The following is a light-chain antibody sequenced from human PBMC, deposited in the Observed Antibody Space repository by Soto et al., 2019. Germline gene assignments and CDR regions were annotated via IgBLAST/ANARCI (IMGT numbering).Light chain of an antibody. V-gene: IGKV3-20*01. CDR3: QQYSNAPLT. CDR2: GAS. J-gene: IGKJ1*01. CDR1: LTVSANY. Sequence: EIVVAHSPGTLALSPGERATLSCRASLTVSANYLAWYQQKAGQAPRLVIYGASSRATGIPDRFSASGSGTDFTLTISRLEPEDFAVYYCQQYSNAPLTFGQGTKVDI.